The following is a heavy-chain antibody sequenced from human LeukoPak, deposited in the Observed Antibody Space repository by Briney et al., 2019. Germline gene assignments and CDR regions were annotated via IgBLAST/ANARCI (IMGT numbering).Heavy chain of an antibody. CDR1: GFTFSSYA. V-gene: IGHV3-30-3*01. CDR3: ARGPDCTNGVCYRDAFDI. Sequence: SGGSLRLSCAASGFTFSSYAMHWVRQAPGKGLEWVAVISYDGSNKYYADSVKGRFTISRDNSKNTLYLQMNSPRAEDTAVYYCARGPDCTNGVCYRDAFDIWGQGTMVTVSS. CDR2: ISYDGSNK. D-gene: IGHD2-8*01. J-gene: IGHJ3*02.